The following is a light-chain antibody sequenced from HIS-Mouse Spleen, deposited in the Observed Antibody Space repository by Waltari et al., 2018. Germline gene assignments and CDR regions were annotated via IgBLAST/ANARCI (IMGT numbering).Light chain of an antibody. J-gene: IGLJ2*01. V-gene: IGLV2-23*01. CDR1: SSDVGSYNL. Sequence: QSALTQPASVSGSPGQSITISCTGTSSDVGSYNLVSWYQQHPGKAPKLMICEGSKRPSGVSNRFSGSKSGNPASLTISGLQAEDEADYYCCSYAGSSTLVFGGGTKLTVL. CDR2: EGS. CDR3: CSYAGSSTLV.